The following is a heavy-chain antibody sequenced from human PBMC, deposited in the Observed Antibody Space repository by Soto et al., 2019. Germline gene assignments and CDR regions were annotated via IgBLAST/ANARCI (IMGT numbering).Heavy chain of an antibody. CDR1: GGSISSSSYY. V-gene: IGHV4-39*07. CDR2: IYYSGST. CDR3: ARDSGYGDPFDY. D-gene: IGHD4-17*01. J-gene: IGHJ4*02. Sequence: SETLSLTCTVSGGSISSSSYYWGWFRQPPGKGLEWIGSIYYSGSTYYNPSLKSRVTISVDTSKNQFSLRLSSVTAADTAVYYCARDSGYGDPFDYWGQGTLVTVS.